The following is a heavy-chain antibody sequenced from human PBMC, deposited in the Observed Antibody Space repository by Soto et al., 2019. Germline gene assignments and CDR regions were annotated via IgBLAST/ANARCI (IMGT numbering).Heavy chain of an antibody. CDR1: GFTFSSYG. V-gene: IGHV3-33*01. Sequence: GGSLRLSCAASGFTFSSYGMHWVRQAPGKGLEWVAVIWYDGSNKYYADSVKGRFTISRDNSKNTLYLQMNSLRAEDTAVYYCARDGARGSRSYYNGWDYYYGMDVWGQGTTVTVYS. D-gene: IGHD3-10*01. CDR3: ARDGARGSRSYYNGWDYYYGMDV. CDR2: IWYDGSNK. J-gene: IGHJ6*02.